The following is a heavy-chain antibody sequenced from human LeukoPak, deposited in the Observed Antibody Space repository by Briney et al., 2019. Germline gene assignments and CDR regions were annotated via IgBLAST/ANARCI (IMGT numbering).Heavy chain of an antibody. V-gene: IGHV4-59*01. J-gene: IGHJ5*02. CDR2: ICYSGST. Sequence: KSSETLSLTCTVSGGSISSYCWSWIRQPPGKGLEWIGYICYSGSTNYNPSLKSRVTISVDTSKNQFSLKLSSVTAADTAVYYCARSVYVGAPAGWFDPWGQGTLVTVSS. CDR1: GGSISSYC. CDR3: ARSVYVGAPAGWFDP. D-gene: IGHD1-26*01.